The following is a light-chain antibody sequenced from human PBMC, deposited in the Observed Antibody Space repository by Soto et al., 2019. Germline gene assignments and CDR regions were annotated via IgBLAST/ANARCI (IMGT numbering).Light chain of an antibody. CDR3: QQRSNWPLT. CDR2: DAS. V-gene: IGKV3-11*01. J-gene: IGKJ4*01. Sequence: EIVLTQSPATLSLSPGERATLSCRASQGVSSYLAWYQQKPGQAPRLLIYDASNRATGIPARFSGSGSGTDFTLTISSLEPEDFAVYYCQQRSNWPLTFGGGIKVEIK. CDR1: QGVSSY.